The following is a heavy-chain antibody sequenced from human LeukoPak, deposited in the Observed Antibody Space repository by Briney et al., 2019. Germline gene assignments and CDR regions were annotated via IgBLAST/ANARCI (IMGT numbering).Heavy chain of an antibody. CDR3: ARGLPPLDF. CDR1: GGSISTCGDY. V-gene: IGHV4-31*03. J-gene: IGHJ4*02. Sequence: KTSRTLTLTCTVSGGSISTCGDYWNWIPQHPGKGLEGIGYIYYSGRTYPNSSLKSRVTISVDTSKNQFFLKLDSVTAADTAVYYCARGLPPLDFWGQGTLVTVSS. D-gene: IGHD5/OR15-5a*01. CDR2: IYYSGRT.